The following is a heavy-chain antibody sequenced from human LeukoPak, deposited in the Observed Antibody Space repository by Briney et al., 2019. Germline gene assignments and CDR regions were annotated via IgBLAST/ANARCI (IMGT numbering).Heavy chain of an antibody. CDR2: ISASNENK. V-gene: IGHV1-18*01. J-gene: IGHJ4*02. D-gene: IGHD4-23*01. CDR1: GYTFTSYG. CDR3: ARGPMTTVEY. Sequence: ASVKVSCKTSGYTFTSYGISCVRQAPGQGLERMGCISASNENKNYAQKLQDRVTMTTDTSTSRAYMELRSLKSDDTAVYYCARGPMTTVEYWGQGALVTVSS.